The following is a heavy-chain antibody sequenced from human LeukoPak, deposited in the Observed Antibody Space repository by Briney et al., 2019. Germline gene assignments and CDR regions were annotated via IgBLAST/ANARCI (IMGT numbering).Heavy chain of an antibody. Sequence: SETLSLTCTVSGGSISSGDYYWSWIRQPPGKGLEWIGYIYYSGSTYYHPSLKSRVTISVDTSKNQFSLKLSSVTAADTAVYYCARVIDSSGYYFGAFDIWGQGTMVTVSS. D-gene: IGHD3-22*01. J-gene: IGHJ3*02. CDR2: IYYSGST. V-gene: IGHV4-30-4*01. CDR3: ARVIDSSGYYFGAFDI. CDR1: GGSISSGDYY.